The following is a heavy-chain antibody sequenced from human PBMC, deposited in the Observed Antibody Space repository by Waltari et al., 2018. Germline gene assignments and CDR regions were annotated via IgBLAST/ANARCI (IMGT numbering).Heavy chain of an antibody. J-gene: IGHJ4*02. V-gene: IGHV3-23*04. Sequence: EVQLVESGGDLVQPGGSLRLSCAVSGFTFSSYAMTWVRQSPGTGLEWVSSVSGGGGVTYYADSVKGRFTISRDNSKNTLYLQMSSLRAEDTAVYYCAKGGAASGTGLRYFEYWGQGTLVTVSS. D-gene: IGHD6-13*01. CDR1: GFTFSSYA. CDR3: AKGGAASGTGLRYFEY. CDR2: VSGGGGVT.